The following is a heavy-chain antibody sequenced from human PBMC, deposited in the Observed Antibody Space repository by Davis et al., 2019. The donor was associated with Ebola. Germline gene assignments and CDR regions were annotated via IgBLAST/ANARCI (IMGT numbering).Heavy chain of an antibody. Sequence: SETLSLTCAVSGDSISNSNYYWSWIRQTPGKGLEWIGSIYNSGTTNYNPSLKSRVTISADTSKNQFSLTLTSVTAADTAVYYCALRDFVTWGQETQVTVSS. V-gene: IGHV4-39*01. D-gene: IGHD2-15*01. J-gene: IGHJ4*02. CDR1: GDSISNSNYY. CDR2: IYNSGTT. CDR3: ALRDFVT.